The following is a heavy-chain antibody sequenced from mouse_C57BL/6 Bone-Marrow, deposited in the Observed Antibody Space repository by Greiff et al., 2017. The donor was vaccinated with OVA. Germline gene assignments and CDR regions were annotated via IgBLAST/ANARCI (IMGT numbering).Heavy chain of an antibody. CDR1: GYTFTSYW. CDR2: IDPSDSYT. V-gene: IGHV1-50*01. CDR3: ARLDVGY. J-gene: IGHJ2*01. Sequence: QVHVKQPGAELVKPGASVKLSCKASGYTFTSYWMQWVKQRPGQGLEWIGEIDPSDSYTNYNQKFKGKATLTVDTSSSTAYMQLSSLTSEDSAVYYCARLDVGYWGQGTTLTVSS.